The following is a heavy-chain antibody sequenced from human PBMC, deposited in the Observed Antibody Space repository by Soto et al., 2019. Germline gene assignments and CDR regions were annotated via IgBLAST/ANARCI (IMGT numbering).Heavy chain of an antibody. CDR3: ARDLRVGATDKRTNWFDP. V-gene: IGHV4-31*03. CDR1: GGSISSGGYY. D-gene: IGHD1-26*01. J-gene: IGHJ5*02. CDR2: IYYSGST. Sequence: QVQLQESGPGLVKPSQTLSLTCTVSGGSISSGGYYWSWIRQRPGKGLEWIGYIYYSGSTYYNPSLKSRVTISVDTSKNQFSLKLSSVTAADTAVYYCARDLRVGATDKRTNWFDPWGQGTLVTVSS.